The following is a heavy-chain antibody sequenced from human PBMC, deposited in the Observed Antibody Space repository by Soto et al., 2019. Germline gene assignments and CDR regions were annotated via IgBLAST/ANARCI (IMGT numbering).Heavy chain of an antibody. V-gene: IGHV4-34*01. CDR1: GGSFCGYY. D-gene: IGHD1-1*01. J-gene: IGHJ5*02. CDR3: ATANWSHHYFDP. CDR2: INHSGSP. Sequence: SETLSLTTAVYGGSFCGYYWSWLRQPPGKGLEWIGEINHSGSPNYNPSLKSRVTISVDTSKNQFSLKMTSVTAADTAVYYCATANWSHHYFDPWGQGTLVTVSS.